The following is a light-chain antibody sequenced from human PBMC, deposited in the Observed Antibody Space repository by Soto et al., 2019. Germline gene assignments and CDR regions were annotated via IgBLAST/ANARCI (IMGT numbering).Light chain of an antibody. J-gene: IGKJ4*01. CDR2: DTS. CDR1: QGIGDT. CDR3: QRYHNWPTT. Sequence: EVGRTQCPTTLSESPGEGATLSCRASQGIGDTLAWYQHKPGQTPRLLIYDTSTRATGVPARFSGSRSGTEFTLTINSLQSEDFALYYCQRYHNWPTTFGGGTQLDIK. V-gene: IGKV3-15*01.